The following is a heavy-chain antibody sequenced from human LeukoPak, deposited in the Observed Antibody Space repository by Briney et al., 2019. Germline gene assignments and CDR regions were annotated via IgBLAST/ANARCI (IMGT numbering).Heavy chain of an antibody. V-gene: IGHV4-39*01. CDR1: GGSISSRSYY. Sequence: PSETLSLTCTVSGGSISSRSYYWGWIRRPPGKGLEWIGSIYYSESTYYNPSLRSRVTISVDTSKNQFSLKLSSVTAACTAVYYCARQRFGDLYAEYFQHWGQGTLVTVSS. D-gene: IGHD3-10*01. CDR3: ARQRFGDLYAEYFQH. J-gene: IGHJ1*01. CDR2: IYYSEST.